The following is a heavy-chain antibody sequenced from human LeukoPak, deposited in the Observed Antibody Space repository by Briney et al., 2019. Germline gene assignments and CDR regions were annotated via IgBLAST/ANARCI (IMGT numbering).Heavy chain of an antibody. D-gene: IGHD6-19*01. CDR1: GGSISSGGYY. CDR2: INHSGST. Sequence: SETLSLTCTVSGGSISSGGYYWSWIRQPPGKGLEWIGEINHSGSTNYNPSLKSRVTISVDTSKNQFSLKLSSVTAADTAVYYCARRKAVAGYTFDYWGQGTLVTVSS. J-gene: IGHJ4*02. V-gene: IGHV4-39*07. CDR3: ARRKAVAGYTFDY.